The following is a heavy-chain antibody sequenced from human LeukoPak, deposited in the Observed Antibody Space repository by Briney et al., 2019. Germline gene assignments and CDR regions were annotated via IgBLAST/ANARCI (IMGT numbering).Heavy chain of an antibody. CDR1: GFTVSRNC. CDR2: IYSGGST. D-gene: IGHD4-17*01. Sequence: GGSLRLSCVASGFTVSRNCMSWVRQAPGRGLEWVSVIYSGGSTYYADSVKGRFTISGDNSKNTLYLQMNSLRVEDTAVYYCVRSDYGDYGDWGQGTLVTVSS. J-gene: IGHJ4*02. V-gene: IGHV3-53*01. CDR3: VRSDYGDYGD.